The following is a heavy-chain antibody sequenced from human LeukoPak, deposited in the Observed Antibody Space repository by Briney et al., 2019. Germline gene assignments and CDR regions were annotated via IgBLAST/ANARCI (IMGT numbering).Heavy chain of an antibody. Sequence: PGGSLRLSCAASGFDFSTYSMHWVRRAPGRGLEWLSYIDSSSSTIYYADSVKGRFTISRGNAKNSLYLQMNSLRAEDTAVFYCARGGARSSSYYYYGMDVWGLGTTVTVSS. J-gene: IGHJ6*02. D-gene: IGHD6-13*01. CDR1: GFDFSTYS. CDR3: ARGGARSSSYYYYGMDV. V-gene: IGHV3-48*01. CDR2: IDSSSSTI.